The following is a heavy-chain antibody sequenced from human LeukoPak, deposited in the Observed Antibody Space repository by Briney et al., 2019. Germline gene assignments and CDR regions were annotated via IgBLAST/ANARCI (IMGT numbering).Heavy chain of an antibody. CDR3: AKDRRFLEWLLHFDY. J-gene: IGHJ4*02. D-gene: IGHD3-3*01. Sequence: PGGSLRLSCTASGFNFNEHGMHWVRQAPGKGLEWVAFLRHDGSNIHYADSVKGRSTISRDNSKNTLYLQMNSLRAEDTAVYYCAKDRRFLEWLLHFDYWGQGTLVTVSS. V-gene: IGHV3-30*02. CDR2: LRHDGSNI. CDR1: GFNFNEHG.